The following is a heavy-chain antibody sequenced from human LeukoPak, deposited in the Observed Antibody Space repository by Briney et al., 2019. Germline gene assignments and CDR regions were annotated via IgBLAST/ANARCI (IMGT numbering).Heavy chain of an antibody. V-gene: IGHV3-21*01. CDR1: GFTFNNYA. D-gene: IGHD6-13*01. Sequence: GGSLRLSCAASGFTFNNYAMNWVRQAPGKGLEWVSSISSSSSYIYYADSVKGRFTISRDNANNSLYLQMNSLRAEDTAVYYCARDPATAASPYYYYYMDVWGKGTTVTVSS. CDR3: ARDPATAASPYYYYYMDV. CDR2: ISSSSSYI. J-gene: IGHJ6*03.